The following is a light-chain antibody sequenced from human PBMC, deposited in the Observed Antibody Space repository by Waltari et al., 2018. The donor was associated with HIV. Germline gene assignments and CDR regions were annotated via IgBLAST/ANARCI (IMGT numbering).Light chain of an antibody. V-gene: IGLV7-46*01. CDR2: DST. J-gene: IGLJ2*01. Sequence: QAAVTQEPSMTVSPGGPIILTCASSAGPVTSTTYAYWFQQKPGQAPTTLIFDSTKRHSWTPARFSGFLLGDKAVLTLSGALSEDEAFYYCLLFFGDTRIFGGGTMVTV. CDR1: AGPVTSTTY. CDR3: LLFFGDTRI.